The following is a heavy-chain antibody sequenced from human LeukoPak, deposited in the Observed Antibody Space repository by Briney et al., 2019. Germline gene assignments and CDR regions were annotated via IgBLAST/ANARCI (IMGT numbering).Heavy chain of an antibody. CDR1: GYTFTSYG. Sequence: GASVKVSCKASGYTFTSYGISWVRQAPGQGLEWMGWISAYNGSTNYAQKLQGRVTMTTDTSTSTAYMELRSLRSDDTAVYYCARRAAAATYYYYYYGMDVWGKGTTVTVSS. J-gene: IGHJ6*04. CDR3: ARRAAAATYYYYYYGMDV. CDR2: ISAYNGST. D-gene: IGHD6-13*01. V-gene: IGHV1-18*04.